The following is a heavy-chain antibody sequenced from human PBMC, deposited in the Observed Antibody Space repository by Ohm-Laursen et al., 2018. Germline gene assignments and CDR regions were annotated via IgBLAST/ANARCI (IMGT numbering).Heavy chain of an antibody. CDR2: ISGSGSRT. CDR1: GLSVSITY. V-gene: IGHV3-23*01. Sequence: SLRLSCAASGLSVSITYMNWVRQAPGKGLEWVSGISGSGSRTYYADSVKGRFTISRDNSKNTVHLQMNSLRAEDTAVYYCAKVYYCSGGSCYSWELTNGFDIWGQGTMVTVSS. CDR3: AKVYYCSGGSCYSWELTNGFDI. D-gene: IGHD2-15*01. J-gene: IGHJ3*02.